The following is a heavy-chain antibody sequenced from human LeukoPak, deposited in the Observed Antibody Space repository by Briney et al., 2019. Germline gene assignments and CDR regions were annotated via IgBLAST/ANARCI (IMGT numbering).Heavy chain of an antibody. J-gene: IGHJ5*02. CDR2: IYYSGST. CDR3: ARDRGGSYSFDP. CDR1: GGSISSYY. V-gene: IGHV4-59*01. D-gene: IGHD1-26*01. Sequence: PSETLSLTCTVSGGSISSYYWSWIRQPPGKGLEWIGYIYYSGSTNYNPSLKSRVTISVDTSKNQFSLKLSSVTAADTAVYYCARDRGGSYSFDPWGQGTLVTVSS.